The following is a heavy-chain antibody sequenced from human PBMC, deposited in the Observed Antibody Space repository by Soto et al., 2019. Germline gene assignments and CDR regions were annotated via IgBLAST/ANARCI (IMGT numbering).Heavy chain of an antibody. CDR1: GGTFSSYT. CDR3: ARGRKFGIAVAGTDFDY. J-gene: IGHJ4*02. CDR2: IIPIFGTA. V-gene: IGHV1-69*13. Sequence: SVKVSCKASGGTFSSYTISWVRQAPGQGLELMGRIIPIFGTANYAQKFQGRVTITADESTSTAYMELSSLRSEDTAVYYCARGRKFGIAVAGTDFDYWGQGTLVTVSS. D-gene: IGHD6-19*01.